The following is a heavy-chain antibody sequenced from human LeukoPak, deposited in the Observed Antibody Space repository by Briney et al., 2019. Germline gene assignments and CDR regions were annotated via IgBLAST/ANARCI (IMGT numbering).Heavy chain of an antibody. J-gene: IGHJ4*02. CDR1: GFSFSSYA. CDR3: VRSDILN. Sequence: GGSLILSCSASGFSFSSYAIYWVRQAPGKGLEYVSAISNNGGTTYYADSVKGRFTISRDNPKNTLYLQMSSLRAEDTAVYYCVRSDILNWGQGTLVTVSS. V-gene: IGHV3-64D*06. CDR2: ISNNGGTT.